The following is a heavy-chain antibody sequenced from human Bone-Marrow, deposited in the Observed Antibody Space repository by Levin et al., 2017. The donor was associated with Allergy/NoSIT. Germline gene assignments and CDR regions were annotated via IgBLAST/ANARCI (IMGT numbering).Heavy chain of an antibody. V-gene: IGHV5-51*01. J-gene: IGHJ5*02. CDR1: GYTFTGHW. D-gene: IGHD3-16*01. CDR2: IYPSDSDT. CDR3: ARMNLAANWFDP. Sequence: GESLKISCRTSGYTFTGHWIGWVRQMPGKGLEWMGIIYPSDSDTRYSPSFEGQVTISVDTSITTAYLQWNSLKTPDTAIYYCARMNLAANWFDPWGQGTLVTVSP.